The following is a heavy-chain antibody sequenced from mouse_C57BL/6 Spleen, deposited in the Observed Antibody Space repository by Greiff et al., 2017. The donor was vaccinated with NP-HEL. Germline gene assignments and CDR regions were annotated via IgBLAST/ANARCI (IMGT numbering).Heavy chain of an antibody. CDR1: GYTFTSYW. CDR3: ARGGNYYGFAY. Sequence: QVQLQQPGAELVRPGSSVKLSCKASGYTFTSYWMHWVKQRPIQGLEWIGNIDPSDSETHYYQKFKEKATLTVDKSSSTAYMQLSSLTSEDSAVDYCARGGNYYGFAYWGQGTLVTVSA. V-gene: IGHV1-52*01. D-gene: IGHD1-1*01. J-gene: IGHJ3*01. CDR2: IDPSDSET.